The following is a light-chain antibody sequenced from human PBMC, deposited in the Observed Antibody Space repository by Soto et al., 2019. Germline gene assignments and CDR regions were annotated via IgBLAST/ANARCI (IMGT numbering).Light chain of an antibody. J-gene: IGLJ1*01. CDR1: SSDVGSYNL. Sequence: QSVLTQPASVSGSPGQSITISCTGTSSDVGSYNLVSWYQQHPGKAPKLMIYEVSKRPSGVSNRFSGSKSGNTASLTISGLQAEDEADYYCCSYAASSTFEVFGTGTKVTVL. CDR2: EVS. V-gene: IGLV2-23*02. CDR3: CSYAASSTFEV.